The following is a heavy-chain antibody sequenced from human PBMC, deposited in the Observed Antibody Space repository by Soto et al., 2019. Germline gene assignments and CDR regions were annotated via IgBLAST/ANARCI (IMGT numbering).Heavy chain of an antibody. Sequence: SVKVSCKASGGTFSSYAISWVRQAPGQGLEWMGGIIPIFGTANYAQKFQGRVTITADESTSTAYMELSSLRSEDTAVYYCARDLYGIAVVPEDYWGQGTLVTVSS. CDR2: IIPIFGTA. J-gene: IGHJ4*02. CDR3: ARDLYGIAVVPEDY. D-gene: IGHD6-19*01. CDR1: GGTFSSYA. V-gene: IGHV1-69*13.